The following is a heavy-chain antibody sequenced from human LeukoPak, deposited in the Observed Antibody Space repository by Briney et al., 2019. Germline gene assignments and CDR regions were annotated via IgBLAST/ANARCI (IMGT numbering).Heavy chain of an antibody. CDR3: ARGGGSYYTEYFQH. J-gene: IGHJ1*01. CDR1: GGSITSDNSY. CDR2: IYYSGST. D-gene: IGHD1-26*01. Sequence: PSETLSLTCTVSGGSITSDNSYWTWVRQPPGKGLEWIGYIYYSGSTYYNPSLRSRVSMSVDTSKNQFSLKLSSVSAADTAVYYCARGGGSYYTEYFQHWGQGTLVTVSS. V-gene: IGHV4-30-4*08.